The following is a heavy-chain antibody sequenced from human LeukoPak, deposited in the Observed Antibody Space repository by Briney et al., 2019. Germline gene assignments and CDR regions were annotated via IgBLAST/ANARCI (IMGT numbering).Heavy chain of an antibody. Sequence: PSETLSLTCAVYGGSFSGYYWSWIRQPPGKGLEWIGEINHSGSTNYNPSLKSRVTISVDTSKNQFSLKLSSVTAADTAVYYCAKDLVRGSGSYYNGANYWGQGTLVTVSS. D-gene: IGHD3-10*01. J-gene: IGHJ4*02. V-gene: IGHV4-34*01. CDR3: AKDLVRGSGSYYNGANY. CDR2: INHSGST. CDR1: GGSFSGYY.